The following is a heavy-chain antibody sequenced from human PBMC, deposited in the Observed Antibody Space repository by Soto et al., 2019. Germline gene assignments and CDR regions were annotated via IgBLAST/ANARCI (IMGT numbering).Heavy chain of an antibody. CDR3: ATSVTYGSGTFY. CDR2: FDPEDGET. CDR1: GYTLTELS. Sequence: ASVKVSCKVSGYTLTELSMHWVRQAPGKGLEWMGGFDPEDGETIYAQKFQGRVTMTEDTSTDTAYMELSSLRSEDTAVYYCATSVTYGSGTFYWGQGTLVTVSS. D-gene: IGHD3-10*01. J-gene: IGHJ4*02. V-gene: IGHV1-24*01.